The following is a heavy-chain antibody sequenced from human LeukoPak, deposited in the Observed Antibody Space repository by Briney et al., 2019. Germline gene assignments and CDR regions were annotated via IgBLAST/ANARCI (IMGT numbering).Heavy chain of an antibody. CDR2: IYYSGST. CDR3: ARFDPSGQFDY. CDR1: GGSISSSSYY. D-gene: IGHD5-12*01. Sequence: PSETLSLTCNVSGGSISSSSYYWGWIRQPPGKGLEWIGSIYYSGSTYYNPSLKSRVTISVDTSKNQFSLKLSSVTAADTAVYYCARFDPSGQFDYWGQGTLVTASS. J-gene: IGHJ4*02. V-gene: IGHV4-39*07.